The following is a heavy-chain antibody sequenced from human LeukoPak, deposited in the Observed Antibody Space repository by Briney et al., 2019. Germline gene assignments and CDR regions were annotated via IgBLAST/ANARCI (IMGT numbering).Heavy chain of an antibody. CDR2: IRGGGEV. J-gene: IGHJ4*02. CDR1: GFSFSTYA. CDR3: AKANWISNADAVW. Sequence: PGGSLRLSCAATGFSFSTYAMSWVRRAQARGLEWVSSIRGGGEVFYADSVKGRFTLSRDSSRNTVYLQLNNLRVEDTAIYYCAKANWISNADAVWWGQGTLVTVSS. D-gene: IGHD1-1*01. V-gene: IGHV3-23*01.